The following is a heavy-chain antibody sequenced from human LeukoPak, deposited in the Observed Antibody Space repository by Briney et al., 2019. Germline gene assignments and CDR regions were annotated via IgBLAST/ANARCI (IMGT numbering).Heavy chain of an antibody. V-gene: IGHV4-59*01. D-gene: IGHD3-22*01. CDR3: ARGAGYYDSTGYYYRVGAFDI. Sequence: SETLSLTCTVSGGSISSYYWSWIRQPPGKGLEWIGHIYYSGSTNYNPALKSRVTISVDTSKNQFSLKLRSVTAADTAVYYCARGAGYYDSTGYYYRVGAFDIWGQGTLVTVSS. J-gene: IGHJ3*02. CDR1: GGSISSYY. CDR2: IYYSGST.